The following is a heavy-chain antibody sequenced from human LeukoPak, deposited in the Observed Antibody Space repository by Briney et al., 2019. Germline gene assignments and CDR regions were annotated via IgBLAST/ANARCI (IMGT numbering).Heavy chain of an antibody. CDR3: ARVSGSYYRLYYYYYMDV. Sequence: GGSLRLSCAASGFTFSSYWMSWVRQAPGKGLEWVANIKQDGSEKYYVDSVKGRFTISRDNAKNSLYLQMNSLRAEDTAVYYCARVSGSYYRLYYYYYMDVWGKGTSVTVSS. CDR2: IKQDGSEK. V-gene: IGHV3-7*01. CDR1: GFTFSSYW. J-gene: IGHJ6*03. D-gene: IGHD1-26*01.